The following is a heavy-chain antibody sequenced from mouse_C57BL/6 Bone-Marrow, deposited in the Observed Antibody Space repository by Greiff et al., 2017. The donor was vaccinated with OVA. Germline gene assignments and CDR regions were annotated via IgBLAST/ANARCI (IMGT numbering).Heavy chain of an antibody. CDR2: IHPNSGST. V-gene: IGHV1-64*01. J-gene: IGHJ2*01. CDR3: ARKDGPYFDY. CDR1: GYTFTSYW. D-gene: IGHD1-1*01. Sequence: QVQLQQPGAELVKPGASVKLSCKASGYTFTSYWMHWVKQRPGQGLEWIGMIHPNSGSTNYNEKFKSKATLTVDKSSSTAYMQFSSLTSEDSAIYYCARKDGPYFDYWGQGTTLTVSS.